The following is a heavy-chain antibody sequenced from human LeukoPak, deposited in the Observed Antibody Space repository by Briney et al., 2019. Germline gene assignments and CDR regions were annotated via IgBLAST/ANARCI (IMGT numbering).Heavy chain of an antibody. V-gene: IGHV3-20*04. CDR3: ARDSSYYYYYYMDV. Sequence: GGSLRLSCAASGFTFDDYGMSWVRQAPGKGLEWVSGINWNGGSTGYADSVKGRFTISRDNAKNSLYLQMNSLRAEDTTLYYCARDSSYYYYYYMDVWGKGTTVTVSS. J-gene: IGHJ6*03. CDR1: GFTFDDYG. CDR2: INWNGGST.